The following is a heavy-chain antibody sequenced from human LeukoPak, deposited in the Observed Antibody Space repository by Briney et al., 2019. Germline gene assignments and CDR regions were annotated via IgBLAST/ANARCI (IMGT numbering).Heavy chain of an antibody. V-gene: IGHV4-59*08. CDR3: ARGTITMIVDDAFDI. J-gene: IGHJ3*02. Sequence: SETLSLTCTVSAGSISNYYWSWIRQPPGKGLEWIGYISYSGSTNYNPSLKSRVTISVDTSKNQFSLKLSSVTAADTAVYYCARGTITMIVDDAFDIWGQGTMVTVSS. D-gene: IGHD3-22*01. CDR2: ISYSGST. CDR1: AGSISNYY.